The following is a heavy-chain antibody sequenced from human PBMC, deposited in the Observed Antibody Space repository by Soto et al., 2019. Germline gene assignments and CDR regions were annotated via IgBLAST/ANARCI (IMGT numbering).Heavy chain of an antibody. CDR1: GESFSGYS. D-gene: IGHD2-8*02. J-gene: IGHJ1*01. Sequence: SETLSLTCAVYGESFSGYSWSWIRQPPGKGLEWIGEIYHSGSTNYNPSLKSRVNISVDKSNNQFSLMLRSVTAADTAVYYCATLPPRIVVVVTPIPTWGQGTLVTVSS. V-gene: IGHV4-34*01. CDR3: ATLPPRIVVVVTPIPT. CDR2: IYHSGST.